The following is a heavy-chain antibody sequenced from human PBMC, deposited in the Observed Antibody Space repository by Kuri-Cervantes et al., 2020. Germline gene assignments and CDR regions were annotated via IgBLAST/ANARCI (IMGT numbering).Heavy chain of an antibody. V-gene: IGHV3-48*01. J-gene: IGHJ6*02. CDR2: MSSSSSTI. CDR3: AKETYCSSTSCGYGMDV. D-gene: IGHD2-2*01. Sequence: GGSLRLSCAASGFTFSSYSMNWVRQAPGKGLEWVSYMSSSSSTIYYADSVKGRFTISRDNAKNSLYLQMSSLRAEDTALYYCAKETYCSSTSCGYGMDVWGQGTTVTVSS. CDR1: GFTFSSYS.